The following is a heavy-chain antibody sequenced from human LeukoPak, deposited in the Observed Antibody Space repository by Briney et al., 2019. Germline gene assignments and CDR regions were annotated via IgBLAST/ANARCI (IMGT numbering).Heavy chain of an antibody. J-gene: IGHJ4*02. CDR2: ISGSGVRR. CDR3: AKDCSSTSCPTSDY. V-gene: IGHV3-23*01. D-gene: IGHD2-2*01. Sequence: GGSLRLSCAASGFTLSGYAMSWVRQAPGKGLEWVAAISGSGVRRYYADSVKGRFTISRDNSKNTLYLQMNSLRADDTAVYYCAKDCSSTSCPTSDYWGQGTLVTVSS. CDR1: GFTLSGYA.